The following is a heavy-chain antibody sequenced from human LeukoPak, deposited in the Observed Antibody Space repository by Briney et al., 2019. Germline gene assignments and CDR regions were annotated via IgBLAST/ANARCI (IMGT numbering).Heavy chain of an antibody. Sequence: GGPLRLSCAASGFTFSTYAVSWVRQAPGKGLEWVSVISGGGGNTYYADSVKGRFTISRDNSKNTLYLQMNNLRAEDTALYYCAKGLSGYVPFDYWGQGTLVTVSS. J-gene: IGHJ4*02. V-gene: IGHV3-23*01. CDR1: GFTFSTYA. CDR3: AKGLSGYVPFDY. D-gene: IGHD5-12*01. CDR2: ISGGGGNT.